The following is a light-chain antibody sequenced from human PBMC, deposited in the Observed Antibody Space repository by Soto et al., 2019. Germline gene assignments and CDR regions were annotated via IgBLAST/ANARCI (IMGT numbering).Light chain of an antibody. CDR1: QTISND. V-gene: IGKV3-15*01. J-gene: IGKJ4*01. CDR2: GAS. CDR3: QQNNKWPPVT. Sequence: EVVMTQSPATVSVSPGEGVTLSCRASQTISNDLAWYQQKPGQAPRLLIYGASTRATGVPARFSGGGSGTEFTLIISSLQSEDFAFYYCQQNNKWPPVTFGGGTKVDI.